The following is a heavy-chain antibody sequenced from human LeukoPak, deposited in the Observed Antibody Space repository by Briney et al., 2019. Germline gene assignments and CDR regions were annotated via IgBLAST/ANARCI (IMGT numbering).Heavy chain of an antibody. CDR2: ISWNSGSI. V-gene: IGHV3-9*01. D-gene: IGHD3-22*01. CDR1: GFTFDDYA. J-gene: IGHJ2*01. CDR3: ARALDSSGYYTYWYFDL. Sequence: GGSLRLSCAASGFTFDDYAMHWVRQAPGKGLEWVSGISWNSGSIGYADSVKGRFTISRDNAKNSLYLQMNSLRAEDTALYYCARALDSSGYYTYWYFDLWGRGTLVTVSS.